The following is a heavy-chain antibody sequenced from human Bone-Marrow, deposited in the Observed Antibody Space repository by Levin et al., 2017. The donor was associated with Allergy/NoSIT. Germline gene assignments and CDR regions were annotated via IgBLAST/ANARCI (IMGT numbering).Heavy chain of an antibody. D-gene: IGHD1-1*01. CDR1: GFTVSSSY. J-gene: IGHJ4*02. CDR2: IYSGGNT. CDR3: ARRTTGTTLDY. Sequence: GASVKVSCAASGFTVSSSYMSWVRQAPGKGLEWVSVIYSGGNTYYADSVKGRFTISRDNSKNTLYLQMNSLRAEDTAVYYCARRTTGTTLDYWGQGTLVTVSS. V-gene: IGHV3-53*01.